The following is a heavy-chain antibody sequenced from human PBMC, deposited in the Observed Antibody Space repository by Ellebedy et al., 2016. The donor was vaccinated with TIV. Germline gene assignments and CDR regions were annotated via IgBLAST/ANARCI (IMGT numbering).Heavy chain of an antibody. Sequence: GESLKISXAASGFTFSSYWMHWVRQAPGKGLVWVARINGDGSVTNYADSVKGRFTISRDNAKNSLYLQMNSLRDEDTAVYYCARVGDCSTTSCPDYWGQGTLVTVSS. V-gene: IGHV3-74*01. CDR1: GFTFSSYW. D-gene: IGHD2-2*01. J-gene: IGHJ4*02. CDR3: ARVGDCSTTSCPDY. CDR2: INGDGSVT.